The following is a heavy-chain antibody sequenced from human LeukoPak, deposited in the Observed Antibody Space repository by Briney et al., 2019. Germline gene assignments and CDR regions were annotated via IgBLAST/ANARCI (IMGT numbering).Heavy chain of an antibody. CDR3: AKDSAPYCSGGSCCGKLRDPDYYFDY. V-gene: IGHV3-30*18. Sequence: GGSLRLSCAASGFTFSGYGMHWARQAPGKGLEWVAVISYDGSNKYYADSVKGRFTISRDNSKNTLYLQMNSLRAEDTAVYYCAKDSAPYCSGGSCCGKLRDPDYYFDYWGQGTLVTVSS. D-gene: IGHD2-15*01. CDR2: ISYDGSNK. J-gene: IGHJ4*02. CDR1: GFTFSGYG.